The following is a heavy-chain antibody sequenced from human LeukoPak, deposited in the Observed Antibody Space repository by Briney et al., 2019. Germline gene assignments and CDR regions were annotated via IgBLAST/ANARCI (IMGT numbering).Heavy chain of an antibody. CDR2: INHSGST. Sequence: SETLSLTCAVYGGSFSGYYWSWIRQPPGKGLEWIGEINHSGSTNYNPSLKSRVTISVDTSKNQFSLKLSSVTAADTAVYYCARNRYCSSTSCPGIDYWGQGTLVTVSS. D-gene: IGHD2-2*01. V-gene: IGHV4-34*01. J-gene: IGHJ4*02. CDR1: GGSFSGYY. CDR3: ARNRYCSSTSCPGIDY.